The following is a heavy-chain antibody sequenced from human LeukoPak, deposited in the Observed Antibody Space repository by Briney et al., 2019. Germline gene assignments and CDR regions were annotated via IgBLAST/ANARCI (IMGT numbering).Heavy chain of an antibody. CDR1: GGSISSYY. CDR2: IYYSGST. Sequence: SETLSLTCTVPGGSISSYYWSWIRQPPGKGLEWIGYIYYSGSTNYNPSLKSRVTISVDTSKNQFSLKLSSVTAADTAVYYCARGLVGATYYYYYMDVWGKGTTVTVSS. V-gene: IGHV4-59*01. D-gene: IGHD1-26*01. J-gene: IGHJ6*03. CDR3: ARGLVGATYYYYYMDV.